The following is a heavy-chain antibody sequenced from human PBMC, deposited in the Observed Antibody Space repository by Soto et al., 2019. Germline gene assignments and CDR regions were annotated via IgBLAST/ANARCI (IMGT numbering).Heavy chain of an antibody. D-gene: IGHD2-21*02. CDR1: GYTFTGYY. Sequence: GASVKVSCKASGYTFTGYYMHWVRQPPGQGLEWMGWINPNSGGTNYAQKFQGWVTMTRDTSISTAYMELSRLRSDDTAVYYCARENCGGDCPAEAGNPYYYYYYGMDVWGQGTTVTVS. V-gene: IGHV1-2*04. J-gene: IGHJ6*02. CDR3: ARENCGGDCPAEAGNPYYYYYYGMDV. CDR2: INPNSGGT.